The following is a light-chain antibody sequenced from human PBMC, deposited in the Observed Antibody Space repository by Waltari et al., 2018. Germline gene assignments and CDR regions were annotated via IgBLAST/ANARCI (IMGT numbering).Light chain of an antibody. Sequence: QTVVTQEPSLSVSPGGTVTLTCALSSGSVSTTSYVSWYQQPPGQAPRTLVYKASARSSGVPDRFSGSILGNKAALTITGAQAEDDSDYYCLIYMGSGIWVFGGGTKLTVL. CDR2: KAS. CDR1: SGSVSTTSY. V-gene: IGLV8-61*01. J-gene: IGLJ3*02. CDR3: LIYMGSGIWV.